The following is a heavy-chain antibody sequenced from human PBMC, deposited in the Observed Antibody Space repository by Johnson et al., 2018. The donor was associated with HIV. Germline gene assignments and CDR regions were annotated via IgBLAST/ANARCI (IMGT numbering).Heavy chain of an antibody. CDR1: GFTFSDYF. D-gene: IGHD2-15*01. V-gene: IGHV3-11*04. CDR2: ISSSGSPI. Sequence: VQLVESGGGLVKPGGSLRLSCAGSGFTFSDYFMSYIRQAPGKGLEWISYISSSGSPIYYADSVKGRFTLSRDNAKNSLYLQMNSLRAEDTAVYYCATEGGTGAFDIWGQGTMVTVSS. J-gene: IGHJ3*02. CDR3: ATEGGTGAFDI.